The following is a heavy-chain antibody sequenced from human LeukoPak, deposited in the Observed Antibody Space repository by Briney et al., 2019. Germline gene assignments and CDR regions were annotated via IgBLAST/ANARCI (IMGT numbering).Heavy chain of an antibody. V-gene: IGHV5-51*01. CDR1: EYSFTNHW. Sequence: GESLKISCKGSEYSFTNHWIGWVRQMPGRGLEWMGIIYPGDSNTRYSPSFQGQVTISADKSISTAYLQWSTLKASDTAMYYCARRTNYYDSSGSIYYFDYWGQGTLVTVSS. CDR3: ARRTNYYDSSGSIYYFDY. CDR2: IYPGDSNT. J-gene: IGHJ4*02. D-gene: IGHD3-22*01.